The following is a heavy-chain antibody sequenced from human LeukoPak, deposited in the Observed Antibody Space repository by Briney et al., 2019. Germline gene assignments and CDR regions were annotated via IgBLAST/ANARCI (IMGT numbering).Heavy chain of an antibody. CDR2: IDIASGSGFM. CDR1: GFTFKHYN. V-gene: IGHV3-21*01. Sequence: GGSLRLSCEASGFTFKHYNMNWVRQAPGKGLEWVSSIDIASGSGFMYYADSVRGRFAISRDDAKNSLFLQMNSLRAEDTAVYYCARGTVLRFLEWLSAPDYWGQGTLVTVSS. CDR3: ARGTVLRFLEWLSAPDY. D-gene: IGHD3-3*01. J-gene: IGHJ4*02.